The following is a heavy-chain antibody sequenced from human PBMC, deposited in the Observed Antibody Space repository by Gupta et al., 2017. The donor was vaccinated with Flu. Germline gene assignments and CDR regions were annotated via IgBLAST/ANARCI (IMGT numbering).Heavy chain of an antibody. D-gene: IGHD1-26*01. V-gene: IGHV5-51*01. Sequence: SGYTFAHSWIGWVRQMPGKGLEWLGIIYPGDSDTRYSPSFQGQVTISADKSFSTVYLQWSSLKASDTAMYYCARTLGSDSTGAFGYGGQGTRVTVSS. CDR3: ARTLGSDSTGAFGY. CDR2: IYPGDSDT. CDR1: GYTFAHSW. J-gene: IGHJ4*02.